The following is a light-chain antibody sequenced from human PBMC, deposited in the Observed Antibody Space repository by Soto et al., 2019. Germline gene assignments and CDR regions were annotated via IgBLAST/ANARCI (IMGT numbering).Light chain of an antibody. CDR1: SSNVGSYNL. CDR2: EGS. J-gene: IGLJ2*01. V-gene: IGLV2-23*01. Sequence: QSALTQPASVSGSPGQSITISCTRISSNVGSYNLVSWYQHPPGKAPKLIIYEGSERPSGVSNRFSGAQSGHTASLTISGLQAEDEADYYCSSYAGAGVFGGGTKLTVL. CDR3: SSYAGAGV.